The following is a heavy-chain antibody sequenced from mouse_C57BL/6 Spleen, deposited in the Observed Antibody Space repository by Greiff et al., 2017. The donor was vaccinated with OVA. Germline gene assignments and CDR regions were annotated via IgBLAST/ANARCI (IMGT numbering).Heavy chain of an antibody. J-gene: IGHJ3*01. CDR1: GFTFSSYA. CDR3: ARDDSWFAY. Sequence: EVMLVESGGGLVKPGGSLKLSCAASGFTFSSYAMSWVRQTPEQRLEWVATISDGGSYTYYPDNVKGRFTISRDNAKNNLYMQMSHLKSEDTAMYYCARDDSWFAYWGQGTLVTVSA. V-gene: IGHV5-4*01. CDR2: ISDGGSYT. D-gene: IGHD2-4*01.